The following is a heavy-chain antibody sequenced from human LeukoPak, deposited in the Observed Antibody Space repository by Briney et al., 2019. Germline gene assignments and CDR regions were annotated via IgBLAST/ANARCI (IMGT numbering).Heavy chain of an antibody. Sequence: PGGSLRLSCAASGFTFSSYWMHWVRQAPGKGLVWVSCINSDGSSTSYADSVKGRFTISRDNAKNTLYLQMNSLRAEDTAVYYCATDGIAVAGTRYFDYWGQGTLVTVSS. CDR3: ATDGIAVAGTRYFDY. V-gene: IGHV3-74*01. CDR1: GFTFSSYW. CDR2: INSDGSST. D-gene: IGHD6-19*01. J-gene: IGHJ4*02.